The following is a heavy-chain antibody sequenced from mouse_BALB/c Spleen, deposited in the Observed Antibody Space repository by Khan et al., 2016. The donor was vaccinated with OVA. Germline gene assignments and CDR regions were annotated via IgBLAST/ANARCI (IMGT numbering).Heavy chain of an antibody. CDR2: INTHSGVP. J-gene: IGHJ4*01. V-gene: IGHV9-4*02. Sequence: QIQLVQSGPELKKPGETVRISCKASGYTFTTAGIQWVQKMPGKGLKWIGWINTHSGVPKYAEDFKGRFAFSLEISVNTVYLQITNLKNEDTATYSGAGGGAAYYRNDGGAMEYWGQGTSVTVSS. CDR3: AGGGAAYYRNDGGAMEY. D-gene: IGHD2-14*01. CDR1: GYTFTTAG.